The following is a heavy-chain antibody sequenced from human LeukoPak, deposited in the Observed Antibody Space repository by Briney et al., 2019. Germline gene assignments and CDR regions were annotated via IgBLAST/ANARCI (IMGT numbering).Heavy chain of an antibody. CDR2: ISGSGGST. Sequence: PGGSLRLSCAASGFTFSSYAMSWVRQAPGKGLEWVSAISGSGGSTYYADSVKGRFTISRDNSKNTLYLQMNSLRAEDTAVYYCARGIAARPVLTLFSTTNWFDPWGQGTLVTVSS. CDR1: GFTFSSYA. D-gene: IGHD6-6*01. J-gene: IGHJ5*02. CDR3: ARGIAARPVLTLFSTTNWFDP. V-gene: IGHV3-23*01.